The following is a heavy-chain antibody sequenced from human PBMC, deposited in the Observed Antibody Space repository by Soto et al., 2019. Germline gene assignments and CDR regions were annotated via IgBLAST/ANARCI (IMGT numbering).Heavy chain of an antibody. CDR2: IYYSGST. CDR3: ARDLENWFDP. Sequence: SETLSLTCPVSVYSISSGYYWSWIRQHPGKGLEWIGYIYYSGSTYYNPSLKSRVTISVDTSKNQFSLKLSSVTAAGTAVYYCARDLENWFDPWGQGTLVTVSS. CDR1: VYSISSGYY. V-gene: IGHV4-31*03. J-gene: IGHJ5*02.